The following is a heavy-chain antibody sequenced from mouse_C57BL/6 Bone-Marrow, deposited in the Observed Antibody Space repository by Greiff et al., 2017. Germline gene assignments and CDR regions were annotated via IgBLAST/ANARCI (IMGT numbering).Heavy chain of an antibody. V-gene: IGHV3-6*01. CDR1: GYSITSGYY. Sequence: EVKLQESGPGLVKPSQSLSLTCSVTGYSITSGYYWNWIRQFPGNKLEWMGYISYDGSNNYNPSLKNRISITRDTPKNQFFLKLNSVTTEDTATYYCARDRGLGPYYFDYWGQGTTLTVSS. CDR2: ISYDGSN. J-gene: IGHJ2*01. D-gene: IGHD4-1*01. CDR3: ARDRGLGPYYFDY.